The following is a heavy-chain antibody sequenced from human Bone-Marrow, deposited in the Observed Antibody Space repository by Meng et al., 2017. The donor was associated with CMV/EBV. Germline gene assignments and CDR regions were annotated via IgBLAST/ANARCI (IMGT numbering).Heavy chain of an antibody. CDR3: ARVSHPSYCSSTSCEPFYYYYYGMDV. Sequence: GESLKISCVASGFTFDSYGMHWVRQAPGKGLEWVAVVWYDESKKYYADSVKGRFTISRDNSKRTLYLQMNSLRAEDTAVYYCARVSHPSYCSSTSCEPFYYYYYGMDVWGQGTTVTVSS. CDR1: GFTFDSYG. J-gene: IGHJ6*02. CDR2: VWYDESKK. V-gene: IGHV3-33*01. D-gene: IGHD2-2*01.